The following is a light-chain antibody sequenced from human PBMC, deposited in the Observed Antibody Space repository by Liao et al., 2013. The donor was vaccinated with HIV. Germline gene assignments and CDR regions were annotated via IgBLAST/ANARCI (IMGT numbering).Light chain of an antibody. Sequence: SSVLTQPPSVSVAPGKTARITCGGNNTGSKTVHWSQQKPGQAPVVVIYYDSDRPSGIPERFSGSNSGNTATLTISGTQAMDEADYYCQTWDSSTAHVVFGGGTKLTVL. CDR2: YDS. V-gene: IGLV3-21*01. CDR1: NTGSKT. J-gene: IGLJ2*01. CDR3: QTWDSSTAHVV.